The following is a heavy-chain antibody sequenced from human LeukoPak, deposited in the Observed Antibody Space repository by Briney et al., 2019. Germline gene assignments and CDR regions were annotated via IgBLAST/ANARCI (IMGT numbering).Heavy chain of an antibody. CDR2: MSFDGDSE. CDR3: ASPGDSSSWYSLV. D-gene: IGHD6-13*01. Sequence: GGSLRLSCAASGFTFSTYPMHWVRQAPGKGLEWVAVMSFDGDSEYYSDSVRGRFTVSRDNAKNSLYLQMNSLRVEDTAVYYCASPGDSSSWYSLVWGQGTLVTVSS. CDR1: GFTFSTYP. V-gene: IGHV3-30-3*01. J-gene: IGHJ4*02.